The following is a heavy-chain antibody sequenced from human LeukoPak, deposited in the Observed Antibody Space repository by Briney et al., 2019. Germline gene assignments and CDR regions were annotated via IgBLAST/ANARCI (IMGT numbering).Heavy chain of an antibody. Sequence: PGGSLRLSCAASGFNFNAYAMHWVRQAPGKGLEWVAYIYYDGSNEHYADSVRGRFSISIDNSKNTLYLQMNSLRAEDTAVYYCAKDFWGITANTIGEDYWCQGTLVTVSS. V-gene: IGHV3-30*02. D-gene: IGHD3-10*01. CDR1: GFNFNAYA. CDR3: AKDFWGITANTIGEDY. J-gene: IGHJ4*02. CDR2: IYYDGSNE.